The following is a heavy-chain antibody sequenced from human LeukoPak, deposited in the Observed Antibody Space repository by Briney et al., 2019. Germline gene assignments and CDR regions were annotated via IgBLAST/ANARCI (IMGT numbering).Heavy chain of an antibody. CDR2: MYYSGST. CDR3: AKEGLAAAHFDY. V-gene: IGHV4-59*11. CDR1: GGAISSHY. D-gene: IGHD6-13*01. J-gene: IGHJ4*02. Sequence: LETLSLTCTVSGGAISSHYWSWIRQPPGKGLEWIGYMYYSGSTSYNPSLKGRVTISVDTSKNQFSLKLSSVTAADTAVYYCAKEGLAAAHFDYWGQGTLVTVSS.